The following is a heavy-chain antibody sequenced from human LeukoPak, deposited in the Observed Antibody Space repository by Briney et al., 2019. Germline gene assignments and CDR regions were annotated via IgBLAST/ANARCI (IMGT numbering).Heavy chain of an antibody. V-gene: IGHV1-46*01. CDR1: GYTFTSYY. CDR2: INPSGGST. CDR3: ARSSSGWYVFDY. J-gene: IGHJ4*02. D-gene: IGHD6-19*01. Sequence: ASVQFSCKASGYTFTSYYMHWVRQAPGQGLEWMGIINPSGGSTSYAQKFQGRVTMTRDTSTSTVYMELSSLRSEDTAVYYCARSSSGWYVFDYWGQGTLVTVSS.